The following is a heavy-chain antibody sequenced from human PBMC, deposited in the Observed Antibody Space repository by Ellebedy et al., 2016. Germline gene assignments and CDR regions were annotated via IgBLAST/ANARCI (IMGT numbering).Heavy chain of an antibody. J-gene: IGHJ6*02. CDR2: ISYDGTKK. CDR3: AKDRSAWGWNYVGSYTLYSGMEF. V-gene: IGHV3-30*18. D-gene: IGHD3-16*01. CDR1: GFNFRDYG. Sequence: GESLKISXAASGFNFRDYGMHWVRQGPGKGLEWLAVISYDGTKKNYGDSVRGRLTISRDNSRNTVYLQMSSLRAEDTAVYYCAKDRSAWGWNYVGSYTLYSGMEFWGQGTPVTVSS.